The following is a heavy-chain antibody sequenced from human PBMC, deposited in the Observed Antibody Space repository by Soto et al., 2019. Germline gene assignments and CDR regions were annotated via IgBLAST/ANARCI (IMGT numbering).Heavy chain of an antibody. D-gene: IGHD6-13*01. V-gene: IGHV4-31*03. CDR2: IYYSGST. CDR3: ATIAAAGTAWYYYYYGMDV. J-gene: IGHJ6*02. Sequence: PSETLSLTCTVSGGSISSGGYYWSWIRQHPGKGLEWIGYIYYSGSTYYNPSLKSRVTISVDTSKNQFSLKLCSVTAADTAVYYCATIAAAGTAWYYYYYGMDVWGQGTTVTVSS. CDR1: GGSISSGGYY.